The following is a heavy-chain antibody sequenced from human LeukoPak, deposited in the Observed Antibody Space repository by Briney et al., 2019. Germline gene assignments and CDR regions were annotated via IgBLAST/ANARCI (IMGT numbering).Heavy chain of an antibody. CDR1: GFTFSSYS. Sequence: GGSLRLSCAASGFTFSSYSMNWVRQAPGKGLEWVSSISSSSSYIYYADSVKGRFTISRDNAKNSLYLQMNSLRAEDTAVYYCARDGPSRLDAFDIWGQGTMVTVSS. D-gene: IGHD3-3*01. CDR3: ARDGPSRLDAFDI. V-gene: IGHV3-21*01. CDR2: ISSSSSYI. J-gene: IGHJ3*02.